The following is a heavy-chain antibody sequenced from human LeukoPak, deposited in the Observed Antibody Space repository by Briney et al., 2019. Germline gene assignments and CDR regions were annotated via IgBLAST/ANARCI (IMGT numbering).Heavy chain of an antibody. J-gene: IGHJ3*02. D-gene: IGHD2-15*01. CDR1: GGSISSGSYY. CDR3: ASILGYCSGGSCLDAFDI. CDR2: IYTSGST. V-gene: IGHV4-61*02. Sequence: SETLSLTCTVSGGSISSGSYYWSWIRQPAGKGLEWIGRIYTSGSTNYNPSLKSRVTISIDTSKNQFSLKLSSVTAADTAVYYCASILGYCSGGSCLDAFDIWGQGTMVTVSS.